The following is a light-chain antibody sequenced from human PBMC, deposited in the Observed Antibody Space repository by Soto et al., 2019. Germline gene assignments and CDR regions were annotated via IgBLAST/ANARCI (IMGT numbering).Light chain of an antibody. Sequence: IQMTQSPSSLSASVGDRVTITCRASQSISRNLNWYQQKPGKAPELLIYTASNLQSGVPSRFSGSGSGTDCALTISSLQPEDAAVYYCQQSHSSPLSFGGGTKVEFK. J-gene: IGKJ4*01. V-gene: IGKV1-39*01. CDR2: TAS. CDR3: QQSHSSPLS. CDR1: QSISRN.